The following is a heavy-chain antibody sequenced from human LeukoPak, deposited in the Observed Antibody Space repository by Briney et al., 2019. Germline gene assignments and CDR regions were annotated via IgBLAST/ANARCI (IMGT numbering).Heavy chain of an antibody. CDR3: ARERDCSSTSCSYYYYYYYMDV. CDR1: GFTFSSYA. CDR2: ISYDGSNK. Sequence: GGSLRLSCAASGFTFSSYAMHWVRQAPGKGLEWVAVISYDGSNKYYADSVKGRFTISRDNAKNSLYLQMNSLRAEDTAVYYCARERDCSSTSCSYYYYYYYMDVWGKGTTVTVSS. D-gene: IGHD2-2*01. J-gene: IGHJ6*03. V-gene: IGHV3-30*04.